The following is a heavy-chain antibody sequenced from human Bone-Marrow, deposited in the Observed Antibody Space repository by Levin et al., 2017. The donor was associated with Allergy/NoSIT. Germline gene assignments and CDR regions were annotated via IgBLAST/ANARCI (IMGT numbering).Heavy chain of an antibody. J-gene: IGHJ4*02. CDR3: ASPRTQTVVWSPYY. V-gene: IGHV5-51*01. CDR1: AYW. D-gene: IGHD3-10*01. CDR2: IYPGDSDT. Sequence: GESLKISCKSSAYWIGWVRQMPGKGLEWMGVIYPGDSDTKYSPSFEGQVTISADKSINTAYLQWSSLKASDSAMYYCASPRTQTVVWSPYYWGQGTLVTVSS.